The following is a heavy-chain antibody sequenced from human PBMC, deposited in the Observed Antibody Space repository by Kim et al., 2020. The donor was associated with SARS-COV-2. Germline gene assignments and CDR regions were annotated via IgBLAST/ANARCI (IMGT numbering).Heavy chain of an antibody. Sequence: SETLSLTCSVSGFSLSSGSYYWSWIRQTTGKGLEWLVFINYRGRTFYTPSLHRRVSIALDTSKNSFSLKLPSMTAADTAVCYCAREVVSVVTPYFWGQGT. CDR2: INYRGRT. CDR1: GFSLSSGSYY. V-gene: IGHV4-30-4*01. J-gene: IGHJ4*02. D-gene: IGHD2-21*02. CDR3: AREVVSVVTPYF.